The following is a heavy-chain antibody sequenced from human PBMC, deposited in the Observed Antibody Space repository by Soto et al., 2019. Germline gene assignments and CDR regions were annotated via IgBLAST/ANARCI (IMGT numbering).Heavy chain of an antibody. CDR1: GYAFTTYG. CDR2: ISAHNGNT. J-gene: IGHJ4*02. V-gene: IGHV1-18*01. Sequence: QVHLVQSGAEVKKPGASVKVSCKGSGYAFTTYGITWVRQAPGQGLEWMGWISAHNGNTNYAQKLPGCVSVTRDTSTSTGYMELRSLRCDDTAVFCCARGRYGDYWGQGALVTVSS. CDR3: ARGRYGDY. D-gene: IGHD1-1*01.